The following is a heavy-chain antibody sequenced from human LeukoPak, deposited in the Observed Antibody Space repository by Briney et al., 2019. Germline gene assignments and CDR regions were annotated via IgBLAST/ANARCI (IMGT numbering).Heavy chain of an antibody. CDR3: ARHAPTAAGTVDY. Sequence: SETLSLICTVSGCSISSSSYYWGWIRQPPGKGLEWIGSIYYSGSTYYNPSLKSRVSISVDTSKNQFSLKLSSVTAADTAVYYCARHAPTAAGTVDYWDQGTLVTVSS. D-gene: IGHD6-13*01. CDR1: GCSISSSSYY. CDR2: IYYSGST. V-gene: IGHV4-39*01. J-gene: IGHJ4*02.